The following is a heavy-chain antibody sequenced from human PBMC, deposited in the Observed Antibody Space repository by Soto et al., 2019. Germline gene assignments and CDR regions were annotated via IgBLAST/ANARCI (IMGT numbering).Heavy chain of an antibody. D-gene: IGHD2-21*01. J-gene: IGHJ4*02. Sequence: GESLKISCKGSGYSFTSYWISWVRQMPGKGLEWMGRIDPSDSYTNYSPSFQGHVTISADKSISTAYLQWSSLKASDTSKYYCARLTIATTYFDYWGQRSLVTVSS. CDR2: IDPSDSYT. CDR3: ARLTIATTYFDY. CDR1: GYSFTSYW. V-gene: IGHV5-10-1*01.